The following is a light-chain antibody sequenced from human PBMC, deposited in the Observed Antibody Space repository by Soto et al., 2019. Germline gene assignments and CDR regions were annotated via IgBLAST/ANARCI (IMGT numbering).Light chain of an antibody. V-gene: IGKV3-15*01. CDR2: GAS. CDR3: QQYYSWPRT. J-gene: IGKJ1*01. CDR1: QTVSSN. Sequence: EIVMTQSPATLSVSPGERATLSCRASQTVSSNLVWYQQKPGQAPRVLIYGASIRATGIPARFSGSGSGTEFTLTISSLQSEDFAVYHCQQYYSWPRTFGQGTKVEI.